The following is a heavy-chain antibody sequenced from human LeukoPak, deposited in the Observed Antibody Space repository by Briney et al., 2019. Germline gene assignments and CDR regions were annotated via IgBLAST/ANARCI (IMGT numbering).Heavy chain of an antibody. Sequence: SETLSLTCTVSGGSISSSSYYWGWIRQPPGKGLEWIGSIYYSGSTYYNPSLKSRVTISVDTSKNQFSLKLSSVTAADTAVYYCARDRAPYYYDSSLRGWYFDLWGRGTLVTVSS. CDR3: ARDRAPYYYDSSLRGWYFDL. CDR1: GGSISSSSYY. CDR2: IYYSGST. V-gene: IGHV4-39*07. D-gene: IGHD3-22*01. J-gene: IGHJ2*01.